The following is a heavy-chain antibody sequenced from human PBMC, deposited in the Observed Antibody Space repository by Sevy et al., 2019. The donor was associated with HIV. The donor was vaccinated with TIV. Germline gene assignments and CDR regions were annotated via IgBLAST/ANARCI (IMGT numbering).Heavy chain of an antibody. CDR1: GGSISGYY. D-gene: IGHD2-2*01. CDR3: ARDPGARYCSNTNCYVYFQH. CDR2: IINGGNN. V-gene: IGHV4-59*13. Sequence: SETLSLTCSVSGGSISGYYWTWIRQPPGKGLEWIGYIINGGNNKYNPSLRSRVTFSIEMSKNQFSLKLSSVTAADTAVYYCARDPGARYCSNTNCYVYFQHWGQGTLVTVSS. J-gene: IGHJ1*01.